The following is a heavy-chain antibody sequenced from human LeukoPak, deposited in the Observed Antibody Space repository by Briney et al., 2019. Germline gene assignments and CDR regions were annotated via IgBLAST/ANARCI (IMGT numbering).Heavy chain of an antibody. CDR2: IYYSGST. V-gene: IGHV4-59*12. J-gene: IGHJ4*02. D-gene: IGHD6-19*01. Sequence: SETLSLTCTVSGGSISSYYWSWIRQPPGKGLEWIGYIYYSGSTNYNPSLKSRVTISVDTSKNEFSLKVSSMTAADTAVYYCARVGGIAVTVAPWFDFWGQGTLVTVSS. CDR1: GGSISSYY. CDR3: ARVGGIAVTVAPWFDF.